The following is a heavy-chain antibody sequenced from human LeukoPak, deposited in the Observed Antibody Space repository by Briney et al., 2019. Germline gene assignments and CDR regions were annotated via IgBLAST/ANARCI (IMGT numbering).Heavy chain of an antibody. J-gene: IGHJ5*02. D-gene: IGHD6-13*01. CDR2: IYTSGST. CDR1: GGSISSGSYY. V-gene: IGHV4-61*02. Sequence: NPSETLSLTCTVSGGSISSGSYYWSWIRQPAGKGLEWIGRIYTSGSTNYNPSLKSRVTISVDTSKNQFSLKLSSVTAADTAVYYCAREYSSSWYERGYNWFDPWGQGTLVTVSS. CDR3: AREYSSSWYERGYNWFDP.